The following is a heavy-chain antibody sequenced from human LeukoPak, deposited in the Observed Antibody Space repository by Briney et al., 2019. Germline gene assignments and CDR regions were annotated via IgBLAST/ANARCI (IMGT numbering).Heavy chain of an antibody. CDR2: TYYMWST. CDR1: GGSISSHY. CDR3: ARVPDSSSWYGWFDP. V-gene: IGHV4-59*11. Sequence: SETLSLTCTVSGGSISSHYWSWIRQPPGKGLGWMGYTYYMWSTTYNPSLKSRVTISVDTSKNQFSLKLSSVTAADTAVYYCARVPDSSSWYGWFDPWGQGTLVTVSS. J-gene: IGHJ5*02. D-gene: IGHD6-13*01.